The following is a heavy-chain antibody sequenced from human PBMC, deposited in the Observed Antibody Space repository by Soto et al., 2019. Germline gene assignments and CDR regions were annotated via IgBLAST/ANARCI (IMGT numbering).Heavy chain of an antibody. CDR2: IYHSGST. V-gene: IGHV4-4*02. Sequence: PSEPLSLTCAVSDGSIRSSNWWRWIRQTPGKGLEWIGEIYHSGSTNYNPSLKSRVTISVDKSKNQFSLKLSSVTAADTAVYYCARVQAYDILTGLDAFDIWGQGTMVT. D-gene: IGHD3-9*01. CDR1: DGSIRSSNW. J-gene: IGHJ3*02. CDR3: ARVQAYDILTGLDAFDI.